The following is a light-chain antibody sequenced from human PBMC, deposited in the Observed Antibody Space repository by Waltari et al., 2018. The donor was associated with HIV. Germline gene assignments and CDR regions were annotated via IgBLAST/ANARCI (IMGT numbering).Light chain of an antibody. CDR2: EVS. CDR3: SSYTSSSTLYV. Sequence: QSALTPPASVSGSPGQSLTISCTGTSSTGCVHTHSSWYQQHPGKAPKLMIYEVSNRPSGVSNRFSGSKSGNTASLTISGLQAEDEADYYCSSYTSSSTLYVFGTGTKVTVL. J-gene: IGLJ1*01. V-gene: IGLV2-14*01. CDR1: SSTGCVHTH.